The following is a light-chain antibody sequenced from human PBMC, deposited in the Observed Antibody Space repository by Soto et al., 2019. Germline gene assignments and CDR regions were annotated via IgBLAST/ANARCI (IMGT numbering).Light chain of an antibody. CDR2: AAS. CDR1: QGIINY. V-gene: IGKV1-27*01. Sequence: DIQMTQSPSSLSASVGDRVTITCRASQGIINYLAWYQQKPGKVPKLLIYAASTLQSGVPSRFSGSGSGPDFTLTISSLQPKDVATYYCQKYNSAPYTFGQGTNLEIK. CDR3: QKYNSAPYT. J-gene: IGKJ2*01.